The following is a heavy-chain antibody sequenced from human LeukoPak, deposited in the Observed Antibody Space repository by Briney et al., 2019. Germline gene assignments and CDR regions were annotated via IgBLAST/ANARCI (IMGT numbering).Heavy chain of an antibody. V-gene: IGHV1-69*13. J-gene: IGHJ4*02. Sequence: SVKVSYKASGGTFSSYAISWVRQAPGQGLEWMGGIIPIFGTANYAQKFQGRVTITADESTSTAYMELSSLRSEDTAVYYCARSDGAQWLVLPDYWGQGTLVTVSS. CDR1: GGTFSSYA. D-gene: IGHD6-19*01. CDR2: IIPIFGTA. CDR3: ARSDGAQWLVLPDY.